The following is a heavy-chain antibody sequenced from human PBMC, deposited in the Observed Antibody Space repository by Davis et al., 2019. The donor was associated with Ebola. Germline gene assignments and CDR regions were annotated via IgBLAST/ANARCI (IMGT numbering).Heavy chain of an antibody. CDR2: IKEDGSDE. V-gene: IGHV3-7*01. CDR3: ARDKSVAGGGQKY. CDR1: GFTVSSNY. D-gene: IGHD6-13*01. Sequence: GESLKISCAASGFTVSSNYMSWVRQAPGKGPEWVANIKEDGSDEYYGDSVRGRVTISRDNAKNLLYLQMNSLRVEDTAVYYCARDKSVAGGGQKYWGQGTLVIVSS. J-gene: IGHJ4*02.